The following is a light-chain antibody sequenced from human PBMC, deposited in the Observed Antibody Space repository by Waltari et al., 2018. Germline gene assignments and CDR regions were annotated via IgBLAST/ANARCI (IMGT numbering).Light chain of an antibody. Sequence: EIVMTQSPATMSVSPGERATLSCRASQSVSTSLAWFQQKPGQAPRLLIYGASTRATGIPTRFSGSGSGTEFTLTINSLQAEDVAFYYCQQYYDVPYTFGRGTRLEIK. CDR1: QSVSTS. CDR2: GAS. J-gene: IGKJ2*01. CDR3: QQYYDVPYT. V-gene: IGKV3-15*01.